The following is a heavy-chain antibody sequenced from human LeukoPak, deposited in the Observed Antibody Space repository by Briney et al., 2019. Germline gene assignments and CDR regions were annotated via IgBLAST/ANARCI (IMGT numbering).Heavy chain of an antibody. CDR3: ARTSYVLRFLEWFNYFDY. D-gene: IGHD3-3*01. V-gene: IGHV4-31*02. CDR1: GFTVSSNY. CDR2: IYYSGST. Sequence: LRLSCAASGFTVSSNYTSWIRQHPGKGLEWIGYIYYSGSTYYNPSLKSRVTISVDTSKNQFSLKLSSVTAADTAVYYCARTSYVLRFLEWFNYFDYWGQGTLVTVSS. J-gene: IGHJ4*02.